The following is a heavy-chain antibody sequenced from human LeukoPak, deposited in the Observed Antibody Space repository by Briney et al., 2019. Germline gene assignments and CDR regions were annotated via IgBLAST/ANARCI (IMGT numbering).Heavy chain of an antibody. Sequence: SETLSLTCTVSGDSISNSYWHWIRQPPGKGLEWIGYISYGGATSSNPSLKSRLTMSVDTSKNDFSLKLTSVTAADTAVYYCARRVLRENYFDYWGQGTLVAVSS. V-gene: IGHV4-59*08. D-gene: IGHD5-24*01. CDR1: GDSISNSY. CDR2: ISYGGAT. J-gene: IGHJ4*01. CDR3: ARRVLRENYFDY.